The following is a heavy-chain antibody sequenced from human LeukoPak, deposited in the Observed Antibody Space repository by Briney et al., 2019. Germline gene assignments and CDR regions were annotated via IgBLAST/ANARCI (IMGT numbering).Heavy chain of an antibody. Sequence: SQTLSLTCTVSGGSISSGGYYWSWIRQHPGKGLEWIGYIYYSGSTYYNPSLKSRVTISVDTSKNQFSLKLSSVTAADTAVYYCARDHGGCPGRSGGSCNSRGTNWFDPWGQGTLVTVSS. CDR3: ARDHGGCPGRSGGSCNSRGTNWFDP. V-gene: IGHV4-31*03. J-gene: IGHJ5*02. CDR2: IYYSGST. CDR1: GGSISSGGYY. D-gene: IGHD2-15*01.